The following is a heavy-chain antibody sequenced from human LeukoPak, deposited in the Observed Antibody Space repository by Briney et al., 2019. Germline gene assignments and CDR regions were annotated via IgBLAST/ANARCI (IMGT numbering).Heavy chain of an antibody. Sequence: SETLSLTCGVSGGSITNTSYWTWVRQPPGKELEWIASINYGGTTYYNPSLKSRVTISVDTSKNQFSLRLSSVTAADTAVYLCARYVVYGSGKYYFDYWGQGSLVTVSS. CDR2: INYGGTT. CDR3: ARYVVYGSGKYYFDY. V-gene: IGHV4-39*01. J-gene: IGHJ4*02. D-gene: IGHD3-10*01. CDR1: GGSITNTSY.